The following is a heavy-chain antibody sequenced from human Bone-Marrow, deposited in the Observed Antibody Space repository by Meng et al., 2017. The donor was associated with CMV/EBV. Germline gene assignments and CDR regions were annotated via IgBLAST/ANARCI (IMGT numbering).Heavy chain of an antibody. CDR1: GYTLTELS. Sequence: VQLVQSGAEVKKPGASVKVSCKVSGYTLTELSMHWVRQAPGKGLEWVSAISGSGGSTYYADSVKGRFTISRDNSKNTLYLQMNSLKTEDTAIYYCIWNDLGDYWGQGTLVTVSS. CDR2: ISGSGGST. CDR3: IWNDLGDY. J-gene: IGHJ4*02. D-gene: IGHD1-1*01. V-gene: IGHV3-23*04.